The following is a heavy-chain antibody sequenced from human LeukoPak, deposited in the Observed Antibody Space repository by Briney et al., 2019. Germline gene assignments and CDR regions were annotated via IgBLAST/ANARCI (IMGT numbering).Heavy chain of an antibody. Sequence: GGSLRLSCTASGFTLSNYWMTWVRQAPGKGPEWAAKIEKDGSATYYVDSMKGRFTVSRDNAENSLYLQMSNLGVEDTALYSCARAGVTNQLGETYWYFDLWGRGTLVTVSS. CDR3: ARAGVTNQLGETYWYFDL. V-gene: IGHV3-7*01. D-gene: IGHD1-1*01. CDR1: GFTLSNYW. J-gene: IGHJ2*01. CDR2: IEKDGSAT.